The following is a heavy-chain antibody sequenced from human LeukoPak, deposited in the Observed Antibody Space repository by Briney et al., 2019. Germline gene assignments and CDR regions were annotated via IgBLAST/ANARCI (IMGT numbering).Heavy chain of an antibody. CDR1: GYSFTSYW. J-gene: IGHJ1*01. D-gene: IGHD6-13*01. Sequence: GESLKISCKGSGYSFTSYWIGWVRQMPGKGLEWMGIIYPGDSDTRYSPSFQGQVTISADKSISTAYLQWSSLKASDTAMYYCARRVKYSSSWYHEYFQHWGQGTLVTVSS. V-gene: IGHV5-51*01. CDR2: IYPGDSDT. CDR3: ARRVKYSSSWYHEYFQH.